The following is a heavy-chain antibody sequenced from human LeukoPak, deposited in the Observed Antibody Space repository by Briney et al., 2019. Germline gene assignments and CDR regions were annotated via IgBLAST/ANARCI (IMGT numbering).Heavy chain of an antibody. Sequence: PGGSLRLSCAASGFTFSSYEMNWVRQAPGKGLEWVSYISSSGSTIYYADSVKGRFTISRDNAKNTLYLQMNSLRVEDTAVYHCGRYLRSMSGSIWGQGTLVTVSS. CDR1: GFTFSSYE. CDR2: ISSSGSTI. D-gene: IGHD1-1*01. CDR3: GRYLRSMSGSI. J-gene: IGHJ4*02. V-gene: IGHV3-48*03.